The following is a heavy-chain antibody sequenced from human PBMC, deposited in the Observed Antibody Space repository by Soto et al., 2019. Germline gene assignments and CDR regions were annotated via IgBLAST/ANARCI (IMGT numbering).Heavy chain of an antibody. J-gene: IGHJ5*02. CDR2: IIPIFGTA. Sequence: SVKVSCKASGGTFSSYAISWVRQAPGQGLEWMGGIIPIFGTANYAQKFQGRVTITADKSTSTAYMELSSLRSEDTAVYYCARRLQPRNWFDPWGQGALVTVSS. CDR3: ARRLQPRNWFDP. V-gene: IGHV1-69*06. CDR1: GGTFSSYA. D-gene: IGHD4-4*01.